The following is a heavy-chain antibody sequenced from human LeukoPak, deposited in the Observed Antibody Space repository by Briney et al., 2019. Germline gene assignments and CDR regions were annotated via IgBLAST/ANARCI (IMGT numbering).Heavy chain of an antibody. CDR1: GFSFMNAW. V-gene: IGHV3-15*01. D-gene: IGHD2/OR15-2a*01. J-gene: IGHJ4*02. CDR2: IKSNADGGTP. CDR3: PTFYHEYSPY. Sequence: GGSLRLSCAASGFSFMNAWMIWVRQAPGKGLEWVGRIKSNADGGTPDYAAPARGRFTISRDDSKNTLYLQMNSLKTEDTAVYYCPTFYHEYSPYWGRGTLVTVSS.